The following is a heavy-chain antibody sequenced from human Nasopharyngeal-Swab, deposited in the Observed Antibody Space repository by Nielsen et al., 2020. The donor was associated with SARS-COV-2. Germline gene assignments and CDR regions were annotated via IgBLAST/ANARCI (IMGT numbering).Heavy chain of an antibody. D-gene: IGHD5-12*01. CDR1: GFTFSNYN. J-gene: IGHJ4*02. V-gene: IGHV3-48*01. Sequence: GESLEISCAASGFTFSNYNMNWVRQAPGKGLEWVACMRNSGGSTYYAASVKGRFTISRDNAENSLYLQMNRLRVEDTAVYFCARDRQLLAYDLDFWGQGTLVTVSS. CDR3: ARDRQLLAYDLDF. CDR2: MRNSGGST.